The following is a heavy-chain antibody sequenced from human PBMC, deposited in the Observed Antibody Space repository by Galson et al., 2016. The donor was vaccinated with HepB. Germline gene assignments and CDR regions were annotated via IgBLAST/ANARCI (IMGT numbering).Heavy chain of an antibody. D-gene: IGHD6-19*01. CDR2: LSASGDRT. CDR1: GFPFSSYA. CDR3: AGGPYKQWLGNDAFDT. V-gene: IGHV3-23*01. Sequence: SLRLSCAASGFPFSSYAMAWLRQAPGKGLEWVSALSASGDRTFYADSVKGRLIISRDNSKNTLFLQMDTLRAEDTAVYYCAGGPYKQWLGNDAFDTWGQGTIVTVSS. J-gene: IGHJ3*02.